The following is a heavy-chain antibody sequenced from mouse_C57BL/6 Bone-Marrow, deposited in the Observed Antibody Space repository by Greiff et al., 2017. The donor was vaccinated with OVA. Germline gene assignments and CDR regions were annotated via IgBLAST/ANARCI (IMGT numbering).Heavy chain of an antibody. CDR2: IYPGSGST. CDR3: ARLIVDYYGSSEDYFDY. Sequence: VQLQQPGAELVKPGASVKMSCKASGYTFTSYWITWVKQRPGQGLEWIGDIYPGSGSTNYNEKFKSKATLTVDTSSSTAYMQLRSLTSEDSAVYYCARLIVDYYGSSEDYFDYWGQGTTLTVSS. J-gene: IGHJ2*01. D-gene: IGHD1-1*01. CDR1: GYTFTSYW. V-gene: IGHV1-55*01.